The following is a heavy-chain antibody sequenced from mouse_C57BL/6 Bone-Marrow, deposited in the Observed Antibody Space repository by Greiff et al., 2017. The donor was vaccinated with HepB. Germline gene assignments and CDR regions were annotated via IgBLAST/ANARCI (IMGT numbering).Heavy chain of an antibody. CDR2: ISDGGSYT. Sequence: DVQLVESGGGLVKPGGSLKLSCAASGFTFSSYAMSWVRQTPEKRLEWVATISDGGSYTYYPDNVKGRFTISRDNAKNNLYLQMSHLKSEDTAMYYCARGGLRRGYAMDYWGQGTSVTVSS. J-gene: IGHJ4*01. D-gene: IGHD2-4*01. V-gene: IGHV5-4*01. CDR3: ARGGLRRGYAMDY. CDR1: GFTFSSYA.